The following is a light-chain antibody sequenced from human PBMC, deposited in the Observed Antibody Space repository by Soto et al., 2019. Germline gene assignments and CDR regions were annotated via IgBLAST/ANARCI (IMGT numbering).Light chain of an antibody. CDR3: QQYNSYPPT. CDR2: KAS. CDR1: QSISSW. J-gene: IGKJ3*01. Sequence: DIQMTQSPPTLSASVGDRVTITCRASQSISSWLAWYQQKPGKAPKVLIYKASSLESGVPSRFSGSGSGTEFTLTISSLQPDDFATYYCQQYNSYPPTLGPGTKVDIK. V-gene: IGKV1-5*03.